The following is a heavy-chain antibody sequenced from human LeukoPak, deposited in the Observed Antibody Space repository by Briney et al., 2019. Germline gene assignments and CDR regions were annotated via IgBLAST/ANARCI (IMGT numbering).Heavy chain of an antibody. CDR3: ARVLSGSYFDY. Sequence: GGSLRLSCAASGFTFSSYWMSWVRQAPGKGLEWVSVIYSGGSTYYADSVKGRFTISRDNSKNTLYLQMNSLRAEDTAVYYCARVLSGSYFDYWGQGTLVTVSS. J-gene: IGHJ4*02. CDR1: GFTFSSYW. V-gene: IGHV3-53*01. D-gene: IGHD1-26*01. CDR2: IYSGGST.